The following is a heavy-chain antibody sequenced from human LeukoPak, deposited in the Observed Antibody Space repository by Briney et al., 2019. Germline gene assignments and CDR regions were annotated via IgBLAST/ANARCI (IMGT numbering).Heavy chain of an antibody. CDR3: ARADYGNHYYFEY. CDR1: GFTFSTYS. Sequence: GGSLRLSCAGFGFTFSTYSMNWVRQAPGEGLQWVSVISSTSSYIYYADSVKGRFTISRDNTKNTLYLQMNSLSAEDTALYYCARADYGNHYYFEYWGQGTLVTVSS. CDR2: ISSTSSYI. D-gene: IGHD4-17*01. V-gene: IGHV3-21*01. J-gene: IGHJ4*02.